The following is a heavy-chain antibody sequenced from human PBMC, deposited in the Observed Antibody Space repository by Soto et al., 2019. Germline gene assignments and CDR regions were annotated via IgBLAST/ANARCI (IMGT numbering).Heavy chain of an antibody. CDR1: GFTFDDYA. CDR2: ISWNSGSI. D-gene: IGHD6-6*01. V-gene: IGHV3-9*01. J-gene: IGHJ6*02. CDR3: AKDTPRGYSSSSREYYYGRDV. Sequence: EVQLVESGGGLVQPGRSLRLSCAASGFTFDDYAMHWVRQAPGKGLEWVSGISWNSGSIGYADSVKGRFTISRDTAKNSLYLQMNSLRAEDTALYYCAKDTPRGYSSSSREYYYGRDVWGQGTTVTVSS.